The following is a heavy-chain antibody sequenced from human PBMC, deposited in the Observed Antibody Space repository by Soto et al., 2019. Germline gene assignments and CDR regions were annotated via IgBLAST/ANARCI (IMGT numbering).Heavy chain of an antibody. D-gene: IGHD2-15*01. CDR3: ATIPLVVGNTLCP. CDR1: GYTFTSYD. V-gene: IGHV1-8*01. Sequence: QVQLVQSGAEVKKPGASVKVSCKASGYTFTSYDINWVRQATGQGLEWMGWMNPNSGNTGYAQKFQGRVTMTRNTSRSTAYMELSSLRSEDTAVYYCATIPLVVGNTLCPWGHGTLVTVSS. J-gene: IGHJ5*02. CDR2: MNPNSGNT.